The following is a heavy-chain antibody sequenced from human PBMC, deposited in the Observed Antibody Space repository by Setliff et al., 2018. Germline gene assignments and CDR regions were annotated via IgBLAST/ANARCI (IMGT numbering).Heavy chain of an antibody. Sequence: PSETLSLTCAVYGGSFSGYYWSWIRQPPGKRLEWIGSIYHSGSTYYNPSLKSRVTISVDTSKNQFSLKLSSVTAADTAVYYCARGVAAAGPFDYWGQGTLVTVSS. CDR3: ARGVAAAGPFDY. V-gene: IGHV4-34*01. CDR1: GGSFSGYY. CDR2: IYHSGST. D-gene: IGHD6-13*01. J-gene: IGHJ4*02.